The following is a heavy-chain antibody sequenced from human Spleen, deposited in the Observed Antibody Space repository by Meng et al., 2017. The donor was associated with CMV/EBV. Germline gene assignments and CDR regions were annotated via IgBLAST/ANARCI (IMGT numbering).Heavy chain of an antibody. CDR2: ISGSGGTT. J-gene: IGHJ3*02. CDR3: AKDQQDDFWSAIEAFDI. Sequence: GESLKISCVASGFTFSSYVMSWVRQAPGKGLEWVSTISGSGGTTYYADSVKGRFTISRDNSKNTLYLQMNSLRAEDTAVYYCAKDQQDDFWSAIEAFDIWGQGTMVTVSS. D-gene: IGHD3-3*01. CDR1: GFTFSSYV. V-gene: IGHV3-23*01.